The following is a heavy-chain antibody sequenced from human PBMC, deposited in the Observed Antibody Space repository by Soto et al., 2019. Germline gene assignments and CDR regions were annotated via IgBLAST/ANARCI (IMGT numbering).Heavy chain of an antibody. CDR1: GFSFSNSA. CDR2: ISGSGDIT. J-gene: IGHJ4*02. D-gene: IGHD3-9*01. V-gene: IGHV3-23*01. Sequence: EVQLLESGGGLVQPGGSLRLSCAVSGFSFSNSAMTWVRQAPGKGLEWVSGISGSGDITYNTDSVKGRFAISRDTSKNVVYLQMMSLRAEDADVYYCAKVPQWVLRYHDWFFDYWGQGTLVTVSS. CDR3: AKVPQWVLRYHDWFFDY.